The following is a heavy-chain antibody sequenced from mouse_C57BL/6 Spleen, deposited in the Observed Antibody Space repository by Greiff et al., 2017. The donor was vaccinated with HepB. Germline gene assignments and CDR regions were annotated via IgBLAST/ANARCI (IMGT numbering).Heavy chain of an antibody. CDR1: GYTFTDYH. CDR2: INPNNGGT. Sequence: EVQLQQSGPELVKPGASVKISCKASGYTFTDYHMNWVKQSHGKSLEWIGDINPNNGGTSYNQKFKGKATLTVDKSSSTAYMELRSLTSEDAAVYDCARLGIYYGSYVYFDYWGQGTTLTVSS. CDR3: ARLGIYYGSYVYFDY. J-gene: IGHJ2*01. V-gene: IGHV1-26*01. D-gene: IGHD2-1*01.